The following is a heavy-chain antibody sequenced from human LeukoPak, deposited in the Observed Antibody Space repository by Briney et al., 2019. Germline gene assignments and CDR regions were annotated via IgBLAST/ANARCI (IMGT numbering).Heavy chain of an antibody. CDR2: ISSSGSTI. V-gene: IGHV3-11*04. D-gene: IGHD3-9*01. CDR3: ARGAGRYFDWLLSPHAFDI. CDR1: GFTFSDYY. J-gene: IGHJ3*02. Sequence: PGGSLRLSCAASGFTFSDYYMSWIRQAPGKGLEWVSYISSSGSTIYYADSVKGRFTISRDNAKNSLYLQMNSLRAEDTAVYYCARGAGRYFDWLLSPHAFDIWGQGTMVTVSS.